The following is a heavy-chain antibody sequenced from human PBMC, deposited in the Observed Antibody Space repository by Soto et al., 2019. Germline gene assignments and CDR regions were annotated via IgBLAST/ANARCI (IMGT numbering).Heavy chain of an antibody. CDR1: GGSISSYY. CDR3: ARHGGIATSNWFDP. V-gene: IGHV4-59*08. CDR2: IYYSGST. D-gene: IGHD6-13*01. J-gene: IGHJ5*02. Sequence: SETLSLTCTVSGGSISSYYWSWIRQPPGKGLEWIGYIYYSGSTNHNPSLKSRVTISVDTSKNQFSLKLSSVTAADTAVYYCARHGGIATSNWFDPWGQGTLVTVSS.